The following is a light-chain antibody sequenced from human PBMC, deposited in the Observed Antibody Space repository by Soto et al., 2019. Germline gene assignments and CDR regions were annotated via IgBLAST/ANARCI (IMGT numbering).Light chain of an antibody. J-gene: IGLJ1*01. CDR1: SSNIGSKT. CDR3: AAWDASLNGYV. V-gene: IGLV1-44*01. Sequence: QSVLTQPPSASGTPGQRVTISCSRSSSNIGSKTVNWYQQLPGTVPKLLIYNSYQRPSGVPDRFSGSKSGTSASLAISGHQSEDEADYYCAAWDASLNGYVFGPGTKVTVL. CDR2: NSY.